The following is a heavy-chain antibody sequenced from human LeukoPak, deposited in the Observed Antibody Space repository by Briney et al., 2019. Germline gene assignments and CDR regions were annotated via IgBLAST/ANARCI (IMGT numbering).Heavy chain of an antibody. Sequence: SVTVSCKASGGTFSSDAISWERQAPGQGLEWMGGIIPIFGTANYAQKFQGRVTITTDESTSTAYMELSSLRSEDTAVYYCARAGTTDYYYYMDVWGKGTTVTVSS. V-gene: IGHV1-69*05. CDR3: ARAGTTDYYYYMDV. J-gene: IGHJ6*03. CDR2: IIPIFGTA. D-gene: IGHD1-1*01. CDR1: GGTFSSDA.